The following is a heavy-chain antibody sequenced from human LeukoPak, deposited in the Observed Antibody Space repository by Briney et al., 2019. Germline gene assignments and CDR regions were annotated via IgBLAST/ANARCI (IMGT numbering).Heavy chain of an antibody. D-gene: IGHD5/OR15-5a*01. V-gene: IGHV3-66*01. J-gene: IGHJ4*02. CDR3: ARERVGLFDY. CDR2: IYSGGST. CDR1: GFSFSIYA. Sequence: GGSLRLSCAASGFSFSIYAVSWVRQAPVKGLEWVSVIYSGGSTYYADSVKGRFTISRDNSKNTLYLQMNSLRAEDTAVYYCARERVGLFDYWGQGTLVTVSS.